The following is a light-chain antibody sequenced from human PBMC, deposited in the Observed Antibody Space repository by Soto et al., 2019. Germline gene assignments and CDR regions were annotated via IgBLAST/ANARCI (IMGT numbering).Light chain of an antibody. V-gene: IGKV1-5*03. Sequence: DIQLPQSPSTLSACVGDRVTISCRASHTVRSYLAWYQQKPGKAPKLLIYKASTLESGVPSRFSGSGSGTEFTLTISSLQPDDFATYYCQQYSSLWTFGQGTKVDI. CDR2: KAS. CDR3: QQYSSLWT. J-gene: IGKJ1*01. CDR1: HTVRSY.